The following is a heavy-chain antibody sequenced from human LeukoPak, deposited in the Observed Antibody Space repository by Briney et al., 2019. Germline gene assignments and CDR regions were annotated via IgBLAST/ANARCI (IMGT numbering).Heavy chain of an antibody. CDR1: GGSFCGYY. Sequence: SETLSLTCAVYGGSFCGYYWSWIRQPPGKGLEWIGEINHSGSTNYNPSLKSRVTISVDTSKNQFSLKLSSVTAADTAVYYCARVGADGSGFLFDYWGQGTLVTVSS. V-gene: IGHV4-34*01. CDR2: INHSGST. D-gene: IGHD3-10*01. CDR3: ARVGADGSGFLFDY. J-gene: IGHJ4*02.